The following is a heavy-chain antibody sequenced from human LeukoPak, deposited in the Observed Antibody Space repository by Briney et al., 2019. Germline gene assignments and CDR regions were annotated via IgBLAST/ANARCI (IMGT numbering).Heavy chain of an antibody. D-gene: IGHD1-1*01. V-gene: IGHV4-34*01. J-gene: IGHJ4*02. CDR3: ARGPLAGTTEPQFDY. Sequence: SETLSLTCAVYGGSLSGYYWSWIRQPPGKGLEWIGEINHSGSTNYNPSLKSRVTISVDTSKNQFSLKLSSVTAADTAVYYCARGPLAGTTEPQFDYWGQGTLVTVSS. CDR1: GGSLSGYY. CDR2: INHSGST.